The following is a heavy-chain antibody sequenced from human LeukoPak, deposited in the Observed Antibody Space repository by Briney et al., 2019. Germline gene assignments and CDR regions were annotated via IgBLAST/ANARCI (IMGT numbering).Heavy chain of an antibody. J-gene: IGHJ3*02. CDR2: IYYSGST. D-gene: IGHD4-17*01. CDR1: GGSISSYY. V-gene: IGHV4-59*08. CDR3: VAYGGFRAFDI. Sequence: KPSETLSLTCTVSGGSISSYYWSWVRQPPGKGLEWIGYIYYSGSTNYNPSLKSRLTISLDTSKRQFSLKLSSVTAADTAVYYCVAYGGFRAFDIWGQGAMVAVS.